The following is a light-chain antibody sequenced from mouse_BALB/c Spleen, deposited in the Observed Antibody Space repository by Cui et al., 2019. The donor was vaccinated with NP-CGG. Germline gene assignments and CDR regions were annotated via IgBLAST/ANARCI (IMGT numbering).Light chain of an antibody. J-gene: IGLJ1*01. CDR2: GTN. CDR3: ALWYSNHWV. V-gene: IGLV1*01. CDR1: NGAVTTSNY. Sequence: QAVVTQEFALTKSPGETVTLTCRSSNGAVTTSNYANWVQEKPDHLFTGLIGGTNNRAPGVPARFSGSLIGDKAALTITGAQTEDEAIYFCALWYSNHWVFGGGTKLTVL.